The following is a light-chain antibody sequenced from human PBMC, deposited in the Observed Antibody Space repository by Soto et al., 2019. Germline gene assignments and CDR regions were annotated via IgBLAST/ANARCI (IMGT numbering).Light chain of an antibody. J-gene: IGLJ3*02. CDR2: EVS. V-gene: IGLV2-8*01. Sequence: QSALTQPPSASGSPGQSVTISCTGTSSDVGGDNYVSWYQHHPGKAPKLMIYEVSNGPSGVPDRFSGSKSGNTAALTVSGLQAADEADDYGNSDADYSWVFGGGTKLTVL. CDR3: NSDADYSWV. CDR1: SSDVGGDNY.